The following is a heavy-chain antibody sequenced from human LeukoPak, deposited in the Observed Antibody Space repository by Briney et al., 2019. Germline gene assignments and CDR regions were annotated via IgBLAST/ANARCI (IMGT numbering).Heavy chain of an antibody. V-gene: IGHV4-59*01. CDR3: ARSLGAQLPPIH. J-gene: IGHJ4*02. D-gene: IGHD2-2*01. Sequence: MPSETLSLTCTVSGDSISSYYWSWIRQPPGKGPEWIGYIPYSGSTNYNPSLKSRVTISVDTSKNQFSLKLTSVTAADTAVYYCARSLGAQLPPIHWGQGTLVTVSS. CDR2: IPYSGST. CDR1: GDSISSYY.